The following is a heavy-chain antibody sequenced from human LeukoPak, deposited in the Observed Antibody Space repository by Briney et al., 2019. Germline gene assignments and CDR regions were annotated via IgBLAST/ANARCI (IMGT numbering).Heavy chain of an antibody. CDR3: TTADLTYSSGWYYFDY. V-gene: IGHV3-15*01. D-gene: IGHD6-19*01. Sequence: PGGSLRLSCAASGFTFSSYAMHWVRQAPGKGLEWVGRIKSKTDGGTTDYAAPVKGRFTISRDDSKNTPYLQMNSLKTEDTAVYYCTTADLTYSSGWYYFDYWGQGTLVTVSS. CDR1: GFTFSSYA. CDR2: IKSKTDGGTT. J-gene: IGHJ4*02.